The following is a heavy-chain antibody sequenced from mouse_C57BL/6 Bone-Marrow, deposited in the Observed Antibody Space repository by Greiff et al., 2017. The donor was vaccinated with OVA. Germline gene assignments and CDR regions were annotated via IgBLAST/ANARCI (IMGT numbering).Heavy chain of an antibody. CDR3: ARLGAQDWFAY. CDR1: GYTFTSYW. D-gene: IGHD3-2*02. Sequence: QVQLQQSGAELVRPGTSVKLSCKASGYTFTSYWMHWVKQRPGQGLEWIGVIDPSDSYTNYNQKFKGKATLTVDTSSSTAYMQLSSLTSEDSAVYYCARLGAQDWFAYGGQGTLVTVSA. CDR2: IDPSDSYT. V-gene: IGHV1-59*01. J-gene: IGHJ3*01.